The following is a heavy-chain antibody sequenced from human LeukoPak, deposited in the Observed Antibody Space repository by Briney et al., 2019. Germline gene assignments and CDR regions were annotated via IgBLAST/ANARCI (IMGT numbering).Heavy chain of an antibody. CDR3: ARRYCSGPTCQASPIDY. D-gene: IGHD2-2*01. J-gene: IGHJ4*02. Sequence: GGSLRLSCVASGSAINTNYMNWVRQAPGKELEWVSITYFGGTTYYADSVKGRFTISRDNSKNTLYLQVDSLRVEDTAMYYCARRYCSGPTCQASPIDYWGQGTLVTVSS. CDR2: TYFGGTT. CDR1: GSAINTNY. V-gene: IGHV3-53*05.